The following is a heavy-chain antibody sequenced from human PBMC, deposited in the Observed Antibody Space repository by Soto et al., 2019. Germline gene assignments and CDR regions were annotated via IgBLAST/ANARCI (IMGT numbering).Heavy chain of an antibody. Sequence: EVQLLESGGGLVQPGGSLRLSCAASGFTFSNTDMTWVRQAPGKGLDWVSAIRDSGGRTFNADSVKGRFSISRDNSKNTLFLQMNSLSSEDTDVYYCAKDRGDCIKCVCSSYYFDSWGQGNLVTVAS. V-gene: IGHV3-23*01. CDR3: AKDRGDCIKCVCSSYYFDS. CDR2: IRDSGGRT. J-gene: IGHJ4*02. CDR1: GFTFSNTD. D-gene: IGHD2-8*01.